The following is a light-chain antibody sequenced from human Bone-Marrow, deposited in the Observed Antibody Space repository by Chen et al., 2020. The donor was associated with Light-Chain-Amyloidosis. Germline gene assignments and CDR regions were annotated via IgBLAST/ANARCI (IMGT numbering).Light chain of an antibody. Sequence: EIQMTPSPSSLSASVGDRVTITCRASQSLSFYLNWYQQRPGKAPNLLIYAASSLQSGVPSRFSGSGSGTDFTLTISSLQTEDFATYYCQQSYTSPRTFGPGTKVDIK. CDR2: AAS. CDR3: QQSYTSPRT. CDR1: QSLSFY. J-gene: IGKJ3*01. V-gene: IGKV1-39*01.